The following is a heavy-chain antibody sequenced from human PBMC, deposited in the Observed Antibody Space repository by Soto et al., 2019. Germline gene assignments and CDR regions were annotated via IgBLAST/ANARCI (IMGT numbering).Heavy chain of an antibody. CDR3: ARHLGYGDYGIDY. J-gene: IGHJ4*02. V-gene: IGHV4-59*08. CDR2: IYYSGST. CDR1: GGSISSYY. D-gene: IGHD4-17*01. Sequence: SETLSLTCTVSGGSISSYYWSWIRQPPGKGLEWIGYIYYSGSTNYNPSLKSRVTISVDTSKNQFSLKLSSVTAADTAVYYCARHLGYGDYGIDYWGQGALVTVSS.